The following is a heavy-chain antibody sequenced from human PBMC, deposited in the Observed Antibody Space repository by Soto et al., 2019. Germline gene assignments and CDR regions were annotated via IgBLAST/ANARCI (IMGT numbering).Heavy chain of an antibody. Sequence: SEILSFTCTVSGGSISRSSYYWGWIRQPPGKGMEWIGSIYYSGSTYYNPSLKSRVTISVYRSKNQFSLKLSSVTAADTDVYYCASGIASPGLAFDCWGQGAMVTVSS. J-gene: IGHJ3*01. CDR2: IYYSGST. CDR1: GGSISRSSYY. CDR3: ASGIASPGLAFDC. D-gene: IGHD6-13*01. V-gene: IGHV4-39*07.